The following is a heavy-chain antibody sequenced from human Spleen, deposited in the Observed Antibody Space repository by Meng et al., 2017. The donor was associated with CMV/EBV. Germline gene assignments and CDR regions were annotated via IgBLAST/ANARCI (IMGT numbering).Heavy chain of an antibody. D-gene: IGHD2-2*02. J-gene: IGHJ5*02. Sequence: ESLKISCAVYGGSFSGYYWSWIRQPPGKGLEWIGEINHSGSTNYNPSLKSRVTISVDTSKKQFSLKLSSLTAADTAVYYCAREGDCSTTTCYTWDPWGQGTLVTVSS. V-gene: IGHV4-34*01. CDR3: AREGDCSTTTCYTWDP. CDR1: GGSFSGYY. CDR2: INHSGST.